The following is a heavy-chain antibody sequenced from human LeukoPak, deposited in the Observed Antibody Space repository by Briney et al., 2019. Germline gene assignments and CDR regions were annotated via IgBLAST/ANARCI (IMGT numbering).Heavy chain of an antibody. CDR2: ISAYNANT. CDR1: GYTFTNYG. Sequence: ASVKVSCKASGYTFTNYGITWVRQAPGQGLEWMGWISAYNANTNYAQKLQGRVTMTTDTSTSTAYMELSSLRSDDTAVYFCARDYYSGSYYGDYWGRGTPVTVSS. D-gene: IGHD1-26*01. J-gene: IGHJ4*02. V-gene: IGHV1-18*01. CDR3: ARDYYSGSYYGDY.